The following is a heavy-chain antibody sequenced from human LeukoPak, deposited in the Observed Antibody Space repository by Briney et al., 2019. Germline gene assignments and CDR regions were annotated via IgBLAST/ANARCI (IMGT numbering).Heavy chain of an antibody. V-gene: IGHV3-23*01. CDR2: ISGSGGST. J-gene: IGHJ4*02. D-gene: IGHD3-3*01. CDR3: AKGGQNFDFWRFDY. Sequence: GGSLRLSCAASGFAFSTCTMSWVRQAPGKGLEWVSSISGSGGSTYYADSVKGRFSISRDNSKNTVYLEMNSLRAEDTALYYCAKGGQNFDFWRFDYWGQGTLVPVSS. CDR1: GFAFSTCT.